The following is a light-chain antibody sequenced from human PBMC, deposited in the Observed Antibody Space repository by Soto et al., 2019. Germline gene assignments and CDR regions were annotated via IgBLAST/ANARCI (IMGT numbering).Light chain of an antibody. Sequence: DIQMTQSPPTLSASVGDTVTITFRASQSINKWLAWYQQKPGKAHKLLIYKASTLEGAVPSRFSGSGSETEFTLTINSLQPDDSATYYCQQYHTYWWTFGQGTKVDIK. V-gene: IGKV1-5*03. J-gene: IGKJ1*01. CDR3: QQYHTYWWT. CDR2: KAS. CDR1: QSINKW.